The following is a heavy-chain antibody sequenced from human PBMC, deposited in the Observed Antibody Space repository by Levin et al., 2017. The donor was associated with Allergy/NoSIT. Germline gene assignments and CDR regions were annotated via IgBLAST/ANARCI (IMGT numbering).Heavy chain of an antibody. Sequence: GGSLRLSCAASGFTFSSYWMSWVRQAPGKGLEWVANIKQDGSEKYYVDSVKGRFTISRDNAKNSLYLQMNSLRAEDTAVYYCAIPGGFHCGGDCYSDYWGQGTLVTVSS. D-gene: IGHD2-21*02. V-gene: IGHV3-7*01. J-gene: IGHJ4*02. CDR3: AIPGGFHCGGDCYSDY. CDR2: IKQDGSEK. CDR1: GFTFSSYW.